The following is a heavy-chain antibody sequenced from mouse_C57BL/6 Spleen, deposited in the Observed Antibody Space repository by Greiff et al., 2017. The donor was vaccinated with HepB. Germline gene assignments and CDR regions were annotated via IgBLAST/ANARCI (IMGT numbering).Heavy chain of an antibody. CDR1: GHTFTSYW. V-gene: IGHV1-55*01. CDR2: IYPGSGST. J-gene: IGHJ3*01. Sequence: QVQLKQPGAELVKPGASVKMSCKASGHTFTSYWITWVKQRPGQGLEWIGDIYPGSGSTNYNEKFKSKATLTVDTSSSTAYMQLSSLTSEDSAVYDCANYDGRSPWFAYWGQGTLVTVSA. CDR3: ANYDGRSPWFAY. D-gene: IGHD1-1*01.